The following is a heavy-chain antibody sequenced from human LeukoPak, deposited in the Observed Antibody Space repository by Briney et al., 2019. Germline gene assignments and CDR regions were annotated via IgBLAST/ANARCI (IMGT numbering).Heavy chain of an antibody. CDR1: GFTFSSFA. D-gene: IGHD3-10*01. CDR3: ARDRGKGADAFDI. J-gene: IGHJ3*02. Sequence: GGSLRLSCAASGFTFSSFAMIWVRQAPGKGLEWVSYISSSSSTIYYADSVKGRFTISRDNAKNSLYLQMNSLRAEDTAVYYCARDRGKGADAFDIWGQGTMVTVSS. V-gene: IGHV3-48*01. CDR2: ISSSSSTI.